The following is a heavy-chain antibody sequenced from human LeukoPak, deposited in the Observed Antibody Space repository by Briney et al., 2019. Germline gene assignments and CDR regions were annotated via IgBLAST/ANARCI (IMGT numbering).Heavy chain of an antibody. CDR1: GFTFTSPA. CDR3: AAGYRELSTGGMDV. D-gene: IGHD1-26*01. Sequence: SVKVSCKASGFTFTSPAVQWVRQARGQRLEWIGWIAVGSGNTNYAQKFQERVTITRDMSTSTAYLELSSLRSEDTAVYYCAAGYRELSTGGMDVWGQGTTVTVSS. V-gene: IGHV1-58*01. CDR2: IAVGSGNT. J-gene: IGHJ6*02.